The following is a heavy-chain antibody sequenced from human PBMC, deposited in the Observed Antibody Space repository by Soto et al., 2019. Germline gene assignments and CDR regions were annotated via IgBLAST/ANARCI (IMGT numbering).Heavy chain of an antibody. D-gene: IGHD6-19*01. Sequence: SLTLPLTCTVAGGTISSYYWRWIRPPPGKGMEWIVYIYHSGRNNYNPALKSRVTITVNTSKNQFSQSVRSATAADTAMYYCARGAAVPSPYYYDMEVWGQGTTVTIFS. CDR1: GGTISSYY. CDR2: IYHSGRN. CDR3: ARGAAVPSPYYYDMEV. J-gene: IGHJ6*02. V-gene: IGHV4-59*01.